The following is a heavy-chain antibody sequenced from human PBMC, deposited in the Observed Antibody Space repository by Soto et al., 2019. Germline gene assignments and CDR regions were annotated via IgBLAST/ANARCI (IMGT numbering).Heavy chain of an antibody. D-gene: IGHD5-12*01. Sequence: QVQLVQSGTEVKKPGSSVKVSCKASGGTFSSYAISWVRQAPGQGLEWMGGIIPMFNTTNSGQRFQGRVTLTADKSTRTAYMALNSLRSEDTAGYYCARDKEMATITEFVYWGQGPLVTVSS. CDR3: ARDKEMATITEFVY. V-gene: IGHV1-69*06. CDR2: IIPMFNTT. CDR1: GGTFSSYA. J-gene: IGHJ4*02.